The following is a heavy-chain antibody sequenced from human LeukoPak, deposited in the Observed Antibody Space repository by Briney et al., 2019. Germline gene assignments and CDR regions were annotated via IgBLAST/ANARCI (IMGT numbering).Heavy chain of an antibody. CDR2: ISGSGGST. V-gene: IGHV3-23*01. CDR3: AKVVVGATTIDY. J-gene: IGHJ4*02. D-gene: IGHD1-26*01. Sequence: GGSLRLACAASGFTFSSYAMGWVRQAPGKGLEWVSAISGSGGSTYYADSVKGRFTISRDNSKSTLYLQMNSLRAEDTAVYYCAKVVVGATTIDYWGQGTLVTVSS. CDR1: GFTFSSYA.